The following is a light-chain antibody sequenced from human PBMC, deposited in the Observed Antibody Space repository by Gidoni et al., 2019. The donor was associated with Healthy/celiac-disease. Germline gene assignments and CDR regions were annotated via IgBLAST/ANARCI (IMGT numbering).Light chain of an antibody. Sequence: SYELTQPPSGSVPPGQTASITCSGDKLGDKYACWYQQKPGQSPVLVIYQDSKRPSGIPERFSGSNSGNTAPLTISGTQAMDEADYYCQAWDSSTVVFGGGTKLTVL. CDR2: QDS. CDR3: QAWDSSTVV. V-gene: IGLV3-1*01. J-gene: IGLJ2*01. CDR1: KLGDKY.